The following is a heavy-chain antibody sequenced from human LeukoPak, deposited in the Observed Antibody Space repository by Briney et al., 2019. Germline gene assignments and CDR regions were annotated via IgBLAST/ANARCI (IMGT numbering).Heavy chain of an antibody. CDR1: GFTFSRYW. CDR2: IKEDGSEK. CDR3: ARDNRDIVVVTAAMGDYYYYGMDV. J-gene: IGHJ6*02. V-gene: IGHV3-7*05. Sequence: GGSLGLSCAASGFTFSRYWMNWVRQAPGKGLEWVAIIKEDGSEKYYVDSVKGRFTISRDNAKNSLYLQMNSLRAEDTAVYYCARDNRDIVVVTAAMGDYYYYGMDVWGQGTTVIVSS. D-gene: IGHD2-2*01.